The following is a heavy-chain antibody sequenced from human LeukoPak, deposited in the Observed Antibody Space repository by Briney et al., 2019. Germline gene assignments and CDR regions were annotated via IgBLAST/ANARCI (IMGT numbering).Heavy chain of an antibody. Sequence: SETLSLTCTVSGGSISSYYWSWIRQPPGKGLEWIGYIYYSGSTNYNPSLKSRVSISVDTSKNQFSLKLSSVTAADTAVYYCARRALSGVGLHPNFDYWGQGTLVTVSS. CDR3: ARRALSGVGLHPNFDY. D-gene: IGHD1-26*01. J-gene: IGHJ4*02. CDR2: IYYSGST. CDR1: GGSISSYY. V-gene: IGHV4-59*01.